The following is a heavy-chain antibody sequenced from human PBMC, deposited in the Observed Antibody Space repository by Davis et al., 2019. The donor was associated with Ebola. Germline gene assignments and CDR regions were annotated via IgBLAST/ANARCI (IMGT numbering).Heavy chain of an antibody. CDR1: GFTVSSNY. D-gene: IGHD3-10*01. CDR3: ARVGAAWPSYYGMDV. V-gene: IGHV3-53*01. CDR2: IYSGGST. Sequence: GESLKISCAASGFTVSSNYMSWVRQAPGKGLEWVSVIYSGGSTNYADSVKGRFTISRDNAKNSLYLQMNSLRAEDTAVYYCARVGAAWPSYYGMDVWGQGTTVTVSS. J-gene: IGHJ6*02.